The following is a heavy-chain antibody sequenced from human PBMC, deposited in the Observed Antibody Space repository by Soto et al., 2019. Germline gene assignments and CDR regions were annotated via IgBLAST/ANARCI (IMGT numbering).Heavy chain of an antibody. CDR1: GLTFSSYG. CDR2: ISYDGSNK. D-gene: IGHD2-8*01. V-gene: IGHV3-30*03. CDR3: AREHCTNGVCSSYYYYGMDV. J-gene: IGHJ6*02. Sequence: GGSLRLSCAASGLTFSSYGMHWVRQATGKGLEWVAVISYDGSNKYYADSVKGRFTISRDNSKNTLYLQMNSLRAEDTAVYYCAREHCTNGVCSSYYYYGMDVWGQGTTVTVSS.